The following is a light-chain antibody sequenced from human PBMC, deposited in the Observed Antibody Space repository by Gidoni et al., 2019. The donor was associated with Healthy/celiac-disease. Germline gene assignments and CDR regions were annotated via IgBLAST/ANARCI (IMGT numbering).Light chain of an antibody. J-gene: IGLJ1*01. CDR1: SSDVGGYNY. V-gene: IGLV2-14*01. CDR3: SSYTSSSTSGYV. CDR2: EVS. Sequence: QSALTQPASVSGSPGQSITSSCTGTSSDVGGYNYVSWYQQHPGKAPKLMIYEVSNRPSGVSNRFSGSKSGNTASLTISGLQAEDEADYYCSSYTSSSTSGYVFGTGTKVTVL.